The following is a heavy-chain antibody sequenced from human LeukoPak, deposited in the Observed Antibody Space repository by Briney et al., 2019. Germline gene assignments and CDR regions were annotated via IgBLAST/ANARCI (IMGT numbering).Heavy chain of an antibody. J-gene: IGHJ3*02. CDR1: GYTFTGYY. CDR3: ARGAYYYDSSENAFDI. D-gene: IGHD3-22*01. CDR2: INPNSGGT. Sequence: GASVKVSCKASGYTFTGYYMHWVRQAPGQGLEWLGWINPNSGGTNYAQKLQGRVTMTRDTSISTAYMELSRLRSDDTAVYYCARGAYYYDSSENAFDIWGQGTMVTVSS. V-gene: IGHV1-2*02.